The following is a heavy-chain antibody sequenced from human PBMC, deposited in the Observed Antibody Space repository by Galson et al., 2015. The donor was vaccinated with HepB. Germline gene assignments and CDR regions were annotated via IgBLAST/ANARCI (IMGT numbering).Heavy chain of an antibody. CDR1: GFTFSDYY. CDR3: ARALCGGDCHDNWFDP. CDR2: ISSSSSYT. D-gene: IGHD2-21*02. J-gene: IGHJ5*02. Sequence: SLRLSCAASGFTFSDYYMSWIRQAPGKGLEWVSYISSSSSYTNYADSVKGRFTISRDNAKNSLYLQMNSLRAEDTAVYYCARALCGGDCHDNWFDPWGQGTLVTVSS. V-gene: IGHV3-11*05.